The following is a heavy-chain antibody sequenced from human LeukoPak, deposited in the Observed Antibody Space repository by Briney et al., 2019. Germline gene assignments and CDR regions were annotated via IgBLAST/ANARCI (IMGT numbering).Heavy chain of an antibody. V-gene: IGHV4-4*07. J-gene: IGHJ3*02. CDR3: ARVPYYYDSSGYYDAFDI. CDR1: GGSINSYY. Sequence: SETLSLTCSVSGGSINSYYWGWIRQSAGKGLEWIGRIYTTGATHYSPSLKSRLTMSLDTSKNQIPVKLRSVTAADTAVYYCARVPYYYDSSGYYDAFDIWGQGTMVTVSS. CDR2: IYTTGAT. D-gene: IGHD3-22*01.